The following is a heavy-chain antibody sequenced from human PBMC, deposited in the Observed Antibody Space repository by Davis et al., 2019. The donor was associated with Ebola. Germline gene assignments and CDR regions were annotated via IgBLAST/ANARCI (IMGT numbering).Heavy chain of an antibody. CDR3: ARQETSSTWAFDY. Sequence: MPSETLSLTCTVSGGSISSDYWNWIRQPPGKGLEWIGYIYYSGSTNYNPSLKSRVTISIDTSKNQFSLKLSSVTAADTAVYYCARQETSSTWAFDYWGQGTLVTGYS. J-gene: IGHJ4*02. V-gene: IGHV4-59*08. CDR1: GGSISSDY. CDR2: IYYSGST. D-gene: IGHD6-13*01.